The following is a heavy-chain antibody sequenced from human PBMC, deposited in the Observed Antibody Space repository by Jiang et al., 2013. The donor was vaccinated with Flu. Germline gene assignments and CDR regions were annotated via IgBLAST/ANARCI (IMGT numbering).Heavy chain of an antibody. D-gene: IGHD4-23*01. J-gene: IGHJ3*02. CDR2: QSWWKN. CDR3: ARERMATPPRPPNSKNPFDI. Sequence: SLTCTVSGGSISSSSYVLGLDPPAPREGAGVDWGNQSWWKNQLQPSLKSRVTISLDTSKNQFSLKLSSVTAADTAVYYCARERMATPPRPPNSKNPFDIWGQGTLVTVSS. CDR1: GGSISSSSYV. V-gene: IGHV4-39*07.